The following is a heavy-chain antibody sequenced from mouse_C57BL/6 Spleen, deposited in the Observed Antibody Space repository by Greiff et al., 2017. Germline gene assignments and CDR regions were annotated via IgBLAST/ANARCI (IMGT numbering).Heavy chain of an antibody. V-gene: IGHV1-50*01. Sequence: QVQLQQPGAELVKPGASVKLSCKASGYTFTSYWMQWVKQRPGQGLEWIGEIDPSDSYTNYNQKFKGKATLTVDTASSTAYMQLSSLTSEDSAVYYCARYGYYGSCYGNCDYWGQGTTLTVSS. CDR1: GYTFTSYW. CDR2: IDPSDSYT. J-gene: IGHJ2*01. CDR3: ARYGYYGSCYGNCDY. D-gene: IGHD1-1*01.